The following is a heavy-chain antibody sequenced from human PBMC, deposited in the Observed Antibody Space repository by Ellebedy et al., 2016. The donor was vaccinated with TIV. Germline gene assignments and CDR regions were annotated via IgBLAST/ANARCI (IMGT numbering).Heavy chain of an antibody. Sequence: GESLKISCAVSGFTFSNYAMTWVRQAPGQGLEWVSAIDGSGGTHYAAPVKGRFTISGDNAKKTFYLEMNSLRVDDTAVYYCAKTEPYGTTWFGRIYWGQGTLVTVSS. V-gene: IGHV3-23*01. CDR2: IDGSGGT. CDR3: AKTEPYGTTWFGRIY. CDR1: GFTFSNYA. J-gene: IGHJ4*02. D-gene: IGHD3-10*01.